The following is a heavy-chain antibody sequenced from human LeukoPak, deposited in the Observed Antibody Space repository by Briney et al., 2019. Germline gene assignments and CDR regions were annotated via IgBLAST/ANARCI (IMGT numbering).Heavy chain of an antibody. CDR1: GYTLTELS. CDR3: ATAPIDSSGYYYDY. J-gene: IGHJ4*02. V-gene: IGHV1-24*01. D-gene: IGHD5-12*01. Sequence: ASVKVSCKVSGYTLTELSMYWVRQAPGKGLEWMGGFDPEDGETIYAQKFQGRVTMTEDTSTDTAYMELSSLRSEDTAVYYCATAPIDSSGYYYDYWGQGTLVTVSS. CDR2: FDPEDGET.